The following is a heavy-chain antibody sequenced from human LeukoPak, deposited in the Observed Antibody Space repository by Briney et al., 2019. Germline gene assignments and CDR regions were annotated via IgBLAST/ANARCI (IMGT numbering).Heavy chain of an antibody. Sequence: GGSLRLSCAASGFTVSSNYMSWVRQAPGKGLEWVSVIYSDGYTYYADSVKGRFTVSRDNSENTLYLQMNNLRAEDTAVYYCARDRSGWSDFDYWGQGTLVTVSS. CDR1: GFTVSSNY. CDR3: ARDRSGWSDFDY. D-gene: IGHD6-19*01. V-gene: IGHV3-53*01. J-gene: IGHJ4*02. CDR2: IYSDGYT.